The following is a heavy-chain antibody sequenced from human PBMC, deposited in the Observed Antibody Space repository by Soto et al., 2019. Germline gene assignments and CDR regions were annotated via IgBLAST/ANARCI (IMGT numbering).Heavy chain of an antibody. CDR3: ARAVTTYYYYGMDV. D-gene: IGHD4-17*01. CDR2: IYPGDSDT. V-gene: IGHV5-51*01. CDR1: GYSFTIYC. Sequence: PGESLKISCDGSGYSFTIYCIGLVLQMPGKGLEWMGIIYPGDSDTRYSPSFQGQVTISADKSISTAYLQWSSLKASDTAMYYCARAVTTYYYYGMDVWGQGTTVTFSS. J-gene: IGHJ6*02.